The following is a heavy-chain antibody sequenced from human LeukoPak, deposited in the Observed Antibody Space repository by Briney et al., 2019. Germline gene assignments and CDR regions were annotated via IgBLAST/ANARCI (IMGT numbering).Heavy chain of an antibody. D-gene: IGHD3-10*01. CDR1: GFTFTTYW. CDR2: IYSGGST. V-gene: IGHV3-53*01. J-gene: IGHJ6*03. Sequence: GESLRLSCAASGFTFTTYWLGWVRQAPGKGLEWVSVIYSGGSTYYADSVKGRFTISRDNSKNTLYLQMNSLRAEDTAVYYCARGGWDYGSGSYYNSYDYYYYYMDVWGKGTTVTISS. CDR3: ARGGWDYGSGSYYNSYDYYYYYMDV.